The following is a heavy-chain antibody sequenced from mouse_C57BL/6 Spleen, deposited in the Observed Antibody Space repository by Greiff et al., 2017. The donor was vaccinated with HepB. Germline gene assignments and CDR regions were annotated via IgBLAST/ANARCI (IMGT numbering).Heavy chain of an antibody. CDR2: INPSSGYT. J-gene: IGHJ4*01. Sequence: QVQLQQSGAELARPGASVKMSCKASGYTFTSYTMHWVKQRPGQGLEWIGYINPSSGYTKYNQKFKDKATLTADKSSSTAYMQLSSLTSEDSAVYYCARRLYYGSSDYAMDYWGQGTSVTVSS. V-gene: IGHV1-4*01. D-gene: IGHD1-1*01. CDR3: ARRLYYGSSDYAMDY. CDR1: GYTFTSYT.